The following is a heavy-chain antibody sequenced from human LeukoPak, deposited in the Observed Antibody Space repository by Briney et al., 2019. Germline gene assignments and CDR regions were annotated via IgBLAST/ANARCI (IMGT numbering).Heavy chain of an antibody. CDR2: INSDGSST. Sequence: GGSLRLSCAASGFTFSSYWMHWVRQAPGKGLVWVSRINSDGSSTSYADSAKGRFTISRDNAKNSLYLQLNSLRVEDTAVYYCKSGGAAPGSFDYWGQGTLVTVSP. V-gene: IGHV3-74*01. CDR1: GFTFSSYW. CDR3: KSGGAAPGSFDY. J-gene: IGHJ4*02. D-gene: IGHD1-1*01.